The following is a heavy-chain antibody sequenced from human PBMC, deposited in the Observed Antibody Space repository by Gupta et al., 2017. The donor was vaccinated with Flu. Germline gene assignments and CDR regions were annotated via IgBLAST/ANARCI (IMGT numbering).Heavy chain of an antibody. V-gene: IGHV4-39*01. Sequence: QLQLQESGPGLVKPSETLSRSCTVSGGSISGTGYHWGWIRQPPGKGLEWIGSLYYNGSAYYNPSLKSRVTISVDTSKNQFSLKLSSVTAADTSIYFCARGLLTGYIFDYWGQGTLVTVSS. CDR2: LYYNGSA. CDR3: ARGLLTGYIFDY. D-gene: IGHD3-9*01. CDR1: GGSISGTGYH. J-gene: IGHJ4*02.